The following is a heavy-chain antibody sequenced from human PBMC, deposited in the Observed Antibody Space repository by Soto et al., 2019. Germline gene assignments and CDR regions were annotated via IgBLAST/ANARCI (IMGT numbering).Heavy chain of an antibody. D-gene: IGHD2-8*01. J-gene: IGHJ6*03. CDR1: GFTFSTYA. Sequence: EVQLLESGGGLVQPGGSLRLSCAASGFTFSTYAMSWVRQAPGKGLEWVSTITTSGGNTYYADSVQGRFTISRDNSKNTLYLQMNSLRAEDTAVYYCAGRNCTNGVCYTNYYYYIDVWGKGTTVTVSS. V-gene: IGHV3-23*01. CDR2: ITTSGGNT. CDR3: AGRNCTNGVCYTNYYYYIDV.